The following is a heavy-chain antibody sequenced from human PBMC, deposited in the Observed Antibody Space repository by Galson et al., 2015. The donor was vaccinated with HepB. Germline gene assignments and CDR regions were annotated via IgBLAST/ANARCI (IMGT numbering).Heavy chain of an antibody. CDR2: MNTNTGTP. Sequence: SVKVSCKASGYTFTDYVVNWVRQAPGQGLEWMGWMNTNTGTPTYAPCFAGRFVFSLDTAVTTAYLQMSSLETDDTAVYYCARSPLRFLDWLPYYDYYNMDVWGEGTTVTVSS. D-gene: IGHD3-3*01. V-gene: IGHV7-4-1*02. CDR1: GYTFTDYV. CDR3: ARSPLRFLDWLPYYDYYNMDV. J-gene: IGHJ6*03.